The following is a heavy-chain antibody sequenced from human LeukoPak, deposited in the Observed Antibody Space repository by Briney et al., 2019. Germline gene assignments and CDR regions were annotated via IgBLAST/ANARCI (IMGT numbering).Heavy chain of an antibody. V-gene: IGHV4-59*01. J-gene: IGHJ4*02. Sequence: PSETLSLTCTVSGGSISSYYWSWIRQPPGKGLEWIGYIYYSGSTNYNPSLKSRVTISVDKSKNQFSLKLSSVTAADTAVYYCARGDTAMATPYFDYWGQGTLVTVSS. CDR1: GGSISSYY. CDR3: ARGDTAMATPYFDY. CDR2: IYYSGST. D-gene: IGHD5-18*01.